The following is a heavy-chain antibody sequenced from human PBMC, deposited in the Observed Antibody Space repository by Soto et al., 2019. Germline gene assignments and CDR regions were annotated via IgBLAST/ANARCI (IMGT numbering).Heavy chain of an antibody. CDR2: IYPGDSDT. CDR1: GYRFTSSW. V-gene: IGHV5-51*01. Sequence: ESLKISCQSSGYRFTSSWIAWVRQMPGKALEWMGTIYPGDSDTTYSPSFQGPVTISADKSISTAYLQWSSLKASDTAMYYCVRHVRTAGSYGMDVWGQGTTVTVSS. CDR3: VRHVRTAGSYGMDV. J-gene: IGHJ6*02. D-gene: IGHD3-10*02.